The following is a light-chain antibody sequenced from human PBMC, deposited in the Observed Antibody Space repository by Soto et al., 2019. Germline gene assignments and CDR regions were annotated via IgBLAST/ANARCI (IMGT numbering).Light chain of an antibody. J-gene: IGLJ3*02. Sequence: QSVLTQPPSASGTPGQRVTISCSGSGSNVGTSYVYWYQQLPGTAPKLLIYANNQRPSGVPDRFSGSKSSTSASLAISGLRSEDEADYYCAAWDDSLSGRVFGGGTQLTVL. V-gene: IGLV1-47*01. CDR3: AAWDDSLSGRV. CDR2: ANN. CDR1: GSNVGTSY.